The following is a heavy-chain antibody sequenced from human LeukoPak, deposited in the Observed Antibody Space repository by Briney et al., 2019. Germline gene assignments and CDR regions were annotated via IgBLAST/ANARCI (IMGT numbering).Heavy chain of an antibody. J-gene: IGHJ3*02. CDR3: ARDGFTTSHAFDI. CDR2: FWYDGTDA. Sequence: GGSLRLSCAASGFTVSTYGMHWIRQAPGRGLEWVAFFWYDGTDAFYGDSVKGRFTITRDNSQNTLYLQMSSLRVEDTAVYYCARDGFTTSHAFDIWGQGTTVTVSP. V-gene: IGHV3-33*01. D-gene: IGHD1-14*01. CDR1: GFTVSTYG.